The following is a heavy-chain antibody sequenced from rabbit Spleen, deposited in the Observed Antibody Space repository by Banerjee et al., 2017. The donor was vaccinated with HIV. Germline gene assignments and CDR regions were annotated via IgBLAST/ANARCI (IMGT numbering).Heavy chain of an antibody. J-gene: IGHJ4*01. CDR1: GFDFSSDA. D-gene: IGHD4-2*01. V-gene: IGHV1S47*01. CDR3: ARGLIGSNGFDF. Sequence: EESGGDLVKPEGSLTLTCKASGFDFSSDAMCWVRQAPGKGPEWIACIYNGDGTTYYACWVHGRFTISKSSSTTVTLQVNSLTAADTATYFCARGLIGSNGFDFWGQGTLVTVS. CDR2: IYNGDGTT.